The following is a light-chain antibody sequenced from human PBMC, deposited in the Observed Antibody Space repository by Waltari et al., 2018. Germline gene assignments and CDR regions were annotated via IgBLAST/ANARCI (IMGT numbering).Light chain of an antibody. V-gene: IGKV1-27*01. CDR2: AGS. CDR3: EKYDGAPWT. Sequence: DIQMTQSPSSLSASVGDRVTITCRASQGISNSLPWYQHKPGKVPDLLIYAGSTLRSGVPSRFSGTKSGTEFTLTISGLQPGDVATYYGEKYDGAPWTFGQGTKVEIK. J-gene: IGKJ1*01. CDR1: QGISNS.